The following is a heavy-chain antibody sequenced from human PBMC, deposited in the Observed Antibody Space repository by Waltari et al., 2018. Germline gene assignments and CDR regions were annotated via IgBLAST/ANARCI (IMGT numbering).Heavy chain of an antibody. J-gene: IGHJ5*02. Sequence: EVQLVESGGGLVQPGGSLRLSCAASGFTFSSYDMHWVRQTTGKGLEWVSAIGTAGDTYYPGSGKGRFTISRENAKNSLYLQMNSLRAGDTAVYYCARGNHPMVRGVITFNWFDPWGQGTLVTVSS. D-gene: IGHD3-10*01. V-gene: IGHV3-13*01. CDR3: ARGNHPMVRGVITFNWFDP. CDR1: GFTFSSYD. CDR2: IGTAGDT.